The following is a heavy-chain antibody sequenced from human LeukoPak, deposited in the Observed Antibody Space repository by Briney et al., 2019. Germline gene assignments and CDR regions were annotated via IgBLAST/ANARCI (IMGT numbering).Heavy chain of an antibody. J-gene: IGHJ6*03. V-gene: IGHV1-18*01. Sequence: GASVKVSCKASGYTFTSYGISWVRQAPGQGLEWMGWISAYNGNTNYAQKLQGRVTMTTDTSTSTAYMELRSLRSDDTAVYYCARASKDYDFWRAPLGYNYYMDVWGKGTTVTVSS. CDR3: ARASKDYDFWRAPLGYNYYMDV. CDR1: GYTFTSYG. CDR2: ISAYNGNT. D-gene: IGHD3-3*01.